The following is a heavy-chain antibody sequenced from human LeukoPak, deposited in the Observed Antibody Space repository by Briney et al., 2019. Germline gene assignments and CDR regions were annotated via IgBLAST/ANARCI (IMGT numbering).Heavy chain of an antibody. J-gene: IGHJ4*02. Sequence: ASVKVSCKASGYTFTNYYIHWLRQAPGQGLEWMGIINPGGAPTSYAQKFQGRLIMTRDTSTSTVYMELSSLRSEDTAVYYCAREKSGTYFFDYWGQGTLVTVSS. V-gene: IGHV1-46*01. D-gene: IGHD1-26*01. CDR3: AREKSGTYFFDY. CDR2: INPGGAPT. CDR1: GYTFTNYY.